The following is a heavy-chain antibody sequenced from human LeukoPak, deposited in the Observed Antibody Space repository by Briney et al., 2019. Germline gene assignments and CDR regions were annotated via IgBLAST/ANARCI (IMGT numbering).Heavy chain of an antibody. V-gene: IGHV1-18*01. J-gene: IGHJ4*02. CDR1: GYTFTSYG. CDR2: ISAYNGNT. D-gene: IGHD5-18*01. Sequence: GASVKVSCKASGYTFTSYGISWVRQAPGQGLEWMGWISAYNGNTNYAQKFQGRVTMTTDTSTTTAYMELRSLRSDDTAVYYCARDRGQLWSPYYFDYWGQGTLVIVSS. CDR3: ARDRGQLWSPYYFDY.